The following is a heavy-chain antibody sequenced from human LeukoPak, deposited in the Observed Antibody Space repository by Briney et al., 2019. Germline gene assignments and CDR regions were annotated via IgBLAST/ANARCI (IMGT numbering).Heavy chain of an antibody. Sequence: GGNLRLSCAASGFTFSSFALSRVPPAPGQGLVGVSAISGSGGSTYYADSVKGRFTISRDNSKNTLYLQMNSLRAEDTAVYYCAKSTSSLGDAFDIWGQGTMVTVSS. V-gene: IGHV3-23*01. CDR1: GFTFSSFA. CDR2: ISGSGGST. CDR3: AKSTSSLGDAFDI. J-gene: IGHJ3*02.